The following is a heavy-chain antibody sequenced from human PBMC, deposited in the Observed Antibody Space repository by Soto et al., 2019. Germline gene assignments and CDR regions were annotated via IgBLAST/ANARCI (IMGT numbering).Heavy chain of an antibody. V-gene: IGHV1-46*01. Sequence: QVQLVQSGAEVKKPGASVKVSCKASGYIFTNYYIHCVRQAPGQGLEWMAIINPLPTSGSTNYAQKLQGRVTVNRDTATSTDYLEMSSLRSDDTAVYYCARDLAAAAYCGQGTPVTVSS. J-gene: IGHJ4*02. CDR2: INPLPTSGST. CDR3: ARDLAAAAY. D-gene: IGHD6-13*01. CDR1: GYIFTNYY.